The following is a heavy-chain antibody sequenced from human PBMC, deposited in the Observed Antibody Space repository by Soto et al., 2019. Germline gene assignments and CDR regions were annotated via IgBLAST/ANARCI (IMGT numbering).Heavy chain of an antibody. CDR3: ARDCSGGSCYDYYYYGMDV. D-gene: IGHD2-15*01. CDR1: GYTFTSYG. J-gene: IGHJ6*02. CDR2: ISAYNGNT. V-gene: IGHV1-18*04. Sequence: GASVQVSCKASGYTFTSYGIGWVRQAPGQGLEWMGWISAYNGNTNYAQKLQGRVTMTTDTSTSTAYMELRSLRSDDTAVYYCARDCSGGSCYDYYYYGMDVWGQGTTVTVSS.